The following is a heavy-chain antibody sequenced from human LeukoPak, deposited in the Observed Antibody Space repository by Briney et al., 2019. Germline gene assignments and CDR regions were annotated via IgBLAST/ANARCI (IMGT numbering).Heavy chain of an antibody. CDR3: ASSNGASGSYHAFDI. CDR1: GYSFINYW. J-gene: IGHJ3*02. V-gene: IGHV5-51*01. Sequence: GESLKISCKGSGYSFINYWIGWVRQMPGKGLEWMGIIYPGDSDTRYSPSFQGQVTISADKSISTAYLQWNSLKASDTAMYYCASSNGASGSYHAFDIWGQGTMVTVSS. CDR2: IYPGDSDT. D-gene: IGHD3-10*01.